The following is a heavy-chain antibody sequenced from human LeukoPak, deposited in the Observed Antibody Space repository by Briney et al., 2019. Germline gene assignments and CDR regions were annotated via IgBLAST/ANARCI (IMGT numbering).Heavy chain of an antibody. V-gene: IGHV4-4*02. J-gene: IGHJ3*02. CDR3: ARGAREGYYDFWSGLPHDAFDI. CDR1: GGSISSSNW. Sequence: PSGTLSLTCAVSGGSISSSNWWSWVRQPPGQGLEWIGEIYHSGSTNYNPSLKSRVTISVDTSKNQFSLKLSSVTAADTAVYYCARGAREGYYDFWSGLPHDAFDIWGQGTMVTVSS. CDR2: IYHSGST. D-gene: IGHD3-3*01.